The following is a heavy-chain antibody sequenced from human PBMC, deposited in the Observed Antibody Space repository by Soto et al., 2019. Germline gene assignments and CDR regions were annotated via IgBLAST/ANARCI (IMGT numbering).Heavy chain of an antibody. D-gene: IGHD3-3*01. CDR2: VYSSGGT. CDR1: GGSMSSYY. V-gene: IGHV4-4*07. Sequence: SATLSITCTVSGGSMSSYYWTWIRQPAGKGLEWIGRVYSSGGTHYNPSLKSRVTISLDTSKNQFSLRLLSVTDADTAVYYCARGQRFSDWFDPWGQGTLVTVSS. J-gene: IGHJ5*02. CDR3: ARGQRFSDWFDP.